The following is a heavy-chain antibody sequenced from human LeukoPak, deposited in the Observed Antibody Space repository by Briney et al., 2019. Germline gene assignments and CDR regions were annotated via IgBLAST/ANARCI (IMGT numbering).Heavy chain of an antibody. J-gene: IGHJ5*02. CDR2: IYHSGST. CDR3: ARQDQKITSFDP. Sequence: PSETLSLTCAVSGYSISSGYYWGWIRQPPGKGLEWIGSIYHSGSTYYNPSLKSRVTISVDTSKNQFSLKLSSVTAADTAVYYCARQDQKITSFDPWGQGTLVTVSS. CDR1: GYSISSGYY. D-gene: IGHD1-14*01. V-gene: IGHV4-38-2*01.